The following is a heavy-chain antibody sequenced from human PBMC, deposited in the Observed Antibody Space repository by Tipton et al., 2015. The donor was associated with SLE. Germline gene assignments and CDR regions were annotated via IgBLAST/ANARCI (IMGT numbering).Heavy chain of an antibody. Sequence: TLSLTCTVSGGSISDYYWSWIRQSPGKGLEWIGSIYYSGSTTHNPSPKSRVTMSLDASRNEFSLKLRSVTAADTAVYYCARTRFYYDSSGSYFSCFDYWGQGTQVTVSS. J-gene: IGHJ4*02. CDR3: ARTRFYYDSSGSYFSCFDY. V-gene: IGHV4-59*01. CDR2: IYYSGST. CDR1: GGSISDYY. D-gene: IGHD3-22*01.